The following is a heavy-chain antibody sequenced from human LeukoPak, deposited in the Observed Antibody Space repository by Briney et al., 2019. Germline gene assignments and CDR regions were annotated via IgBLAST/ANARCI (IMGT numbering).Heavy chain of an antibody. D-gene: IGHD4-23*01. CDR1: GYTFSNYG. Sequence: GASVKVSCKTSGYTFSNYGVSWVRQAPGQGLEWMGWISANNNNTNYAQKFQGRLTMTTDTSTSTAYMELSSLRSEDTAVYYCATHDYGGNPGRDYWGQGTLGTVSS. CDR3: ATHDYGGNPGRDY. CDR2: ISANNNNT. V-gene: IGHV1-18*01. J-gene: IGHJ4*02.